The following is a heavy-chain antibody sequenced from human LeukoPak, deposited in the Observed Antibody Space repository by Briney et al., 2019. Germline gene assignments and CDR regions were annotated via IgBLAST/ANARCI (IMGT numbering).Heavy chain of an antibody. J-gene: IGHJ6*02. CDR3: ARQRQQLGRHSYYYGMDV. CDR1: GYTFTSYW. Sequence: GESLKISCEASGYTFTSYWIGWVRQMPGKGLEWMGIIYPGDSDTRYNPSFQGHVTISADKSTTTAYLQWSSLKASDTAMYCCARQRQQLGRHSYYYGMDVWGQGTPVIVSS. CDR2: IYPGDSDT. V-gene: IGHV5-51*01. D-gene: IGHD1-1*01.